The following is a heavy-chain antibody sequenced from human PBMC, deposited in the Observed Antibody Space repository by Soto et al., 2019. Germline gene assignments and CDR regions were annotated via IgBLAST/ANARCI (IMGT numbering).Heavy chain of an antibody. CDR3: SRIAPESNMRWFFDY. Sequence: PGGSLRLSCTTSGFTSGDYALTWVRKAPARGLEWVAFIRSKPAGGTHEYAAPEKGRFAMSSIDSNSIAYLQMHSLKTEDTGIYFFSRIAPESNMRWFFDYWGQGTPVTVSS. V-gene: IGHV3-49*04. CDR2: IRSKPAGGTH. J-gene: IGHJ4*02. D-gene: IGHD3-10*01. CDR1: GFTSGDYA.